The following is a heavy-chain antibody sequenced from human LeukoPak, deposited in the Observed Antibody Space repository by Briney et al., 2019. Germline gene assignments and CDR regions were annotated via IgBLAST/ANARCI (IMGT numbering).Heavy chain of an antibody. V-gene: IGHV3-7*04. Sequence: PGGSLRLSCAVSGFTFSNFWMSWVRQAPGRGLELVANIHPEGNEKYHVESVKGRFTISRDNAKNLLFLQMNGLRVEDTAVYYCARGDDFSGDHWGQGPLVTVSS. D-gene: IGHD1-1*01. CDR2: IHPEGNEK. CDR1: GFTFSNFW. J-gene: IGHJ4*02. CDR3: ARGDDFSGDH.